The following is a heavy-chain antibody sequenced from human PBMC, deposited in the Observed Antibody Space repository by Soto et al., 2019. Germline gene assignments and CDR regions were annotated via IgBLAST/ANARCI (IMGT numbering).Heavy chain of an antibody. Sequence: ALVKVSCKASGYTFTSYGISWVRQAPGQGLEWMGWISAYNANTNYAQKLQGRVTMTTDTSTSTAYMELRSLRSDDTAVNYCARVYCSSTSCSYYGMDVWGQGTTVTVSS. CDR1: GYTFTSYG. J-gene: IGHJ6*02. V-gene: IGHV1-18*01. CDR2: ISAYNANT. D-gene: IGHD2-2*01. CDR3: ARVYCSSTSCSYYGMDV.